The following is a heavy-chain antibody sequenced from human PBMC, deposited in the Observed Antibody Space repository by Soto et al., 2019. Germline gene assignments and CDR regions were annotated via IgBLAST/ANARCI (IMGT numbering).Heavy chain of an antibody. D-gene: IGHD3-10*01. CDR3: AMREMDDIVGFGEYGHFDY. CDR2: IYYSGST. CDR1: GGSISSSSYY. Sequence: PSETLSLTCTVSGGSISSSSYYWGWIRHPPGKGLEWIGSIYYSGSTYYNPSLKSRVTISVDTSKNQFSLKLSSVTAADTAVYYCAMREMDDIVGFGEYGHFDYWGQGTLVTVSS. J-gene: IGHJ4*02. V-gene: IGHV4-39*01.